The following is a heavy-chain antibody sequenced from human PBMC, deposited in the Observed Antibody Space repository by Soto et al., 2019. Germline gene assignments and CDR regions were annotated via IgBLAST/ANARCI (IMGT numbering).Heavy chain of an antibody. Sequence: QVQLQESGPGLVKPSQTLSLTCTVSGGSISSGGYYWSWIRQHPGKGLEWIGYIYYSGSTYYNPSLKGRVTISVDTSKNQFSLKLSSVTAADPAGYYCATYGSGTYKPTTFDYWGQGTLVTVSS. J-gene: IGHJ4*02. D-gene: IGHD3-10*01. CDR1: GGSISSGGYY. CDR3: ATYGSGTYKPTTFDY. V-gene: IGHV4-31*03. CDR2: IYYSGST.